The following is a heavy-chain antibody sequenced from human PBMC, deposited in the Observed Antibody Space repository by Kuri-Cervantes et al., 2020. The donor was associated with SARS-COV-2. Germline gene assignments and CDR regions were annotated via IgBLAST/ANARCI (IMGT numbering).Heavy chain of an antibody. CDR2: IYYSGST. CDR1: GGSFSGYY. V-gene: IGHV4-34*01. CDR3: ARQMMSSITIFGVVITRNWFDP. Sequence: GSLRLSCAVYGGSFSGYYWSWIRQPPGKGLEWIGSIYYSGSTYYNPSLKSRVTISVDTSKNQFSLKLSSVTAADTAVYYCARQMMSSITIFGVVITRNWFDPWGQGTLVTDSS. J-gene: IGHJ5*02. D-gene: IGHD3-3*01.